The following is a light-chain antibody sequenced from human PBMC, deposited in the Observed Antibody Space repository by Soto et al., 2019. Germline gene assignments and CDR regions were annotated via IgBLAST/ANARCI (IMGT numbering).Light chain of an antibody. CDR2: AAS. J-gene: IGKJ1*01. V-gene: IGKV1-39*01. CDR1: QSISSY. CDR3: QQSYSTPVT. Sequence: EIHMTQSPSSLSASLGDRVTITSRASQSISSYLNWYQQKPGKAPKLLIYAASSLQSGVPSRFSGSVSGTDFTLTISSLQPEDFATYYCQQSYSTPVTFGQGTKGDIK.